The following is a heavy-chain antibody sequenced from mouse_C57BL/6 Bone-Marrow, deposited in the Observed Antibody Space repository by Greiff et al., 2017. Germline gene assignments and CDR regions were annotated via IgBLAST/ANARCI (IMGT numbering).Heavy chain of an antibody. CDR2: IRSKSNNYAT. CDR3: VRQLGSYYYAMDY. CDR1: GFSFNTYA. Sequence: EVQVVESGGGLVQPKGSLKLSCAASGFSFNTYAMNWVRQAPGKGLEWVARIRSKSNNYATYYADSVKDRFTISRDDSESMLYLQMNNLKTEDTAMYYCVRQLGSYYYAMDYWGQGTSVTVSS. D-gene: IGHD3-1*01. J-gene: IGHJ4*01. V-gene: IGHV10-1*01.